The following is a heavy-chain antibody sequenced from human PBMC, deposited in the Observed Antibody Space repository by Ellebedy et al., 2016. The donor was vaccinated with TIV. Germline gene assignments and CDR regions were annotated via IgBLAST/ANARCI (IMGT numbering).Heavy chain of an antibody. J-gene: IGHJ4*02. CDR3: AKRHDILTGFDY. V-gene: IGHV3-30*18. CDR1: GFTFSSYG. CDR2: ISYDGSNK. D-gene: IGHD3-9*01. Sequence: GESLKISXAASGFTFSSYGMHWVRQAPGKGLEWVAVISYDGSNKYYADSVKGRFTISRDNSKNTLYLQMNSLRAEDTAVYYCAKRHDILTGFDYWGQGTLVTVSS.